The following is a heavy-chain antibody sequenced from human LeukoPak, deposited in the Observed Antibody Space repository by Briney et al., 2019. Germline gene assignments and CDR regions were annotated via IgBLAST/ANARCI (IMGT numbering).Heavy chain of an antibody. V-gene: IGHV3-48*01. D-gene: IGHD3-16*01. Sequence: GGSLRPSCAASGFTFSSSSMNWVRQAPGKGLEWVSYISSGSSTLYYADSVKGRFTISRDNAKNSLYLQMNSLRPEDTAVYYCARDLREFGWHHVDYWGQGTLVTVSS. CDR3: ARDLREFGWHHVDY. J-gene: IGHJ4*02. CDR2: ISSGSSTL. CDR1: GFTFSSSS.